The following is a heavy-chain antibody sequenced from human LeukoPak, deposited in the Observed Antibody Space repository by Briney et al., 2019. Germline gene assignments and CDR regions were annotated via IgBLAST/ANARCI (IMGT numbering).Heavy chain of an antibody. J-gene: IGHJ4*02. CDR2: INPNSGGT. Sequence: ASVKVSXKASGYTFTGYYMHWVRQAPGQGLEWMGRINPNSGGTNYAQKFQGRVTMTRDTSISTAYMELSRLRPDDTAVYYCARDASARYSYGSDYWGQGTLVTVSS. CDR3: ARDASARYSYGSDY. D-gene: IGHD5-18*01. CDR1: GYTFTGYY. V-gene: IGHV1-2*06.